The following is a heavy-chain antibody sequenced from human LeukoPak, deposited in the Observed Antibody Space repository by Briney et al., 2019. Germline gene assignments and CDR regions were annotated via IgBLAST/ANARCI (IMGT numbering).Heavy chain of an antibody. CDR1: GFTFSSYN. V-gene: IGHV3-21*01. D-gene: IGHD3-10*01. J-gene: IGHJ4*02. Sequence: GGSLRLSCAASGFTFSSYNMNWVRQAPGKGLEWVSSITSGSSYIYYADSVKGRFTISRDNAKNTLYLQMDSLRAEDTAVYYCARDLTGSYYNAIPLAGDSWGQGTLVTVSS. CDR3: ARDLTGSYYNAIPLAGDS. CDR2: ITSGSSYI.